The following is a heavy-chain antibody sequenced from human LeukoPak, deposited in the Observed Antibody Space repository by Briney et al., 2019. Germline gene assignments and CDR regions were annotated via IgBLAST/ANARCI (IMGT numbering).Heavy chain of an antibody. CDR1: GYTFTSYD. J-gene: IGHJ6*02. CDR2: MNPNSGNT. CDR3: ASRAAAGTNYYCGMDV. D-gene: IGHD6-13*01. V-gene: IGHV1-8*01. Sequence: ASVKVSCKASGYTFTSYDINWVRQATGQGLEWMGWMNPNSGNTGYAQKLQGRVTMTRNTSISTAYMELSSLRSEDTAVYYCASRAAAGTNYYCGMDVWGQGTTVTVSS.